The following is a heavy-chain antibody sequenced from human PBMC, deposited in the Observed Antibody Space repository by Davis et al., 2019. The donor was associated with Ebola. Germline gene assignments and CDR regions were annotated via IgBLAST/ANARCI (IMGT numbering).Heavy chain of an antibody. D-gene: IGHD2-8*01. CDR1: GGSISSYY. CDR3: ARSRAPIVLMVYALNWFDP. CDR2: VYYSGST. V-gene: IGHV4-59*01. J-gene: IGHJ5*02. Sequence: SETLSLTCTVSGGSISSYYWSWIRQPPGKGLEWIGYVYYSGSTNYNPSLKSRVTISVDTSKNQFSLKLSSVTAADTAVYYCARSRAPIVLMVYALNWFDPWGQGTLVTVSS.